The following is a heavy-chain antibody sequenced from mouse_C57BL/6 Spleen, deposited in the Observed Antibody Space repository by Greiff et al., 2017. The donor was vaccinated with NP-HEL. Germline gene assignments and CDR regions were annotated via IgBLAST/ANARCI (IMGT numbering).Heavy chain of an antibody. Sequence: VQLQQSGGGLVKPGGSLKLSCAASGFTFSDYGMHWVRQAPEKGLEWVAYISSGSSTIYYADTVKGRFTISRDNAKNTLFLQMTSLRSEDTAMYYCARGRANFLYWYFDVWGTGTTVTVSS. CDR2: ISSGSSTI. CDR1: GFTFSDYG. J-gene: IGHJ1*03. V-gene: IGHV5-17*01. CDR3: ARGRANFLYWYFDV. D-gene: IGHD3-1*01.